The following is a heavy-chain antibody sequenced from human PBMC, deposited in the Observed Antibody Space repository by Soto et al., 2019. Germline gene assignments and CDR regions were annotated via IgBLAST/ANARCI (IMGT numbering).Heavy chain of an antibody. CDR3: AREGHDYVWGSYRYRGAFDI. CDR2: IYRDGAT. V-gene: IGHV4-31*02. J-gene: IGHJ3*02. CDR1: GASIKSGDNF. Sequence: SETLSLTCSVSGASIKSGDNFWSWIRQRPGKGLEWIGYIYRDGATYYNPSLKSRVSLSVDTSKNEFSLRVTSVTAADTAIYYCAREGHDYVWGSYRYRGAFDIWGQGTMVTVSS. D-gene: IGHD3-16*02.